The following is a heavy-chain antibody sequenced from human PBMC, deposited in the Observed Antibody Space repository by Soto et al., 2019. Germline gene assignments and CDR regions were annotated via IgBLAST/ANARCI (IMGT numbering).Heavy chain of an antibody. V-gene: IGHV3-74*01. Sequence: PGGSLRLSCAASGFTFSSYWMHWVRQAPGKGLVWVSRINSDGGSTNYADSVKGRFTVSRDNAKNSLYLQMNSLRAEDTAVYHCARLGYYDSSGYTDFWGRGTLVTVSS. CDR1: GFTFSSYW. J-gene: IGHJ4*02. CDR2: INSDGGST. D-gene: IGHD3-22*01. CDR3: ARLGYYDSSGYTDF.